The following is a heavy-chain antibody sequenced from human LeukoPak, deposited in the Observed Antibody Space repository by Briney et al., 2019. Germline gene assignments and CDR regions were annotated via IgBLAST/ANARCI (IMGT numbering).Heavy chain of an antibody. Sequence: SETLSLTCTVSGGSFRSGSYYWSWIRQPAGKGLEWIGNVYYSGSTNYNPSLKSRVTISVDTSKNQFSLKMSSVTAADTAVYYCARFPRWLHGELYAFDIWGQGTMVTVSP. D-gene: IGHD5-24*01. CDR3: ARFPRWLHGELYAFDI. CDR2: VYYSGST. J-gene: IGHJ3*02. CDR1: GGSFRSGSYY. V-gene: IGHV4-61*10.